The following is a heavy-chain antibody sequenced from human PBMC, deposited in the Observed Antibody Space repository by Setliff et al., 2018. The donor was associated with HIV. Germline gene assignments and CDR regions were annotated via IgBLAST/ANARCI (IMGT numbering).Heavy chain of an antibody. CDR1: GFTFSTYW. J-gene: IGHJ4*02. D-gene: IGHD1-26*01. V-gene: IGHV3-7*05. CDR3: ATDCAVVGGTGSLDS. CDR2: IKQDGSEK. Sequence: GGSLRLSCAASGFTFSTYWMSWVRQAPGKGLEWVANIKQDGSEKNYMDSVKGRFTISRDNAKNSLHLQMNSLRVEDTAVYYCATDCAVVGGTGSLDSWGQGTLVTVSS.